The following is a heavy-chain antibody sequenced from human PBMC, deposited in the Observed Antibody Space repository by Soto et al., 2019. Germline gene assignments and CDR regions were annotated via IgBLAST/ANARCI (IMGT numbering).Heavy chain of an antibody. V-gene: IGHV3-7*01. CDR1: GFTFSSYW. CDR3: AYSSSWFAGPLDY. CDR2: IKQDGSEK. D-gene: IGHD6-13*01. Sequence: PGGSLRLSCAASGFTFSSYWMSWVRQAPGKGLEWVANIKQDGSEKYYVDSVKGRFTISRDNAKNSLYLQMNSLRAEDTAVYYCAYSSSWFAGPLDYWGQGTLVTVSS. J-gene: IGHJ4*02.